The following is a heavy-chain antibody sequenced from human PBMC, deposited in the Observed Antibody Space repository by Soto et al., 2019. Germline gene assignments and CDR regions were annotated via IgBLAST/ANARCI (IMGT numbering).Heavy chain of an antibody. V-gene: IGHV3-30*18. CDR3: ANATDSGSYFSDY. CDR2: IPYDGSKE. J-gene: IGHJ4*02. Sequence: QVQLVESGGGLVQPGRSLRLSCAASGFSFSSYGLHWVRQAPGKGLEWVAAIPYDGSKEYYEYSVKGRFTISRDNSKYTLYLQMNSLRAEETAVYYGANATDSGSYFSDYWGQGTLVTVSS. CDR1: GFSFSSYG. D-gene: IGHD1-26*01.